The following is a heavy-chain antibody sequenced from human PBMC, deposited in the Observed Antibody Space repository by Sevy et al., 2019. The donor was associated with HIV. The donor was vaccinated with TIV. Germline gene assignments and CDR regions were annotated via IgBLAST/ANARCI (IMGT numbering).Heavy chain of an antibody. CDR1: GFPFRTNS. CDR2: ITSSGGYV. D-gene: IGHD3-16*01. V-gene: IGHV3-21*01. Sequence: GGSLRLSCVASGFPFRTNSMNWVRQAPGKGLEWISSITSSGGYVHYGDSVKGRFTISRDNAKNSLYLQMSSLGADDTAVYYCASGVAGSLWGQGTLVTVSS. CDR3: ASGVAGSL. J-gene: IGHJ4*02.